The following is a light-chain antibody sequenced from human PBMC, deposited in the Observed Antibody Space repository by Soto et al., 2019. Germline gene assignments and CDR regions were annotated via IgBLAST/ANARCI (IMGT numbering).Light chain of an antibody. CDR2: KAS. CDR3: QQYNSYPWT. J-gene: IGKJ1*01. V-gene: IGKV1-5*03. CDR1: QSVSSW. Sequence: DIQMTQSPSTLSASVGDRVTITCRASQSVSSWLAWYQQKPGKAPKLLIYKASILESGVPSRFSGSGSGTEFTLTISCLQPDDFATYYCQQYNSYPWTFGQVTKVEI.